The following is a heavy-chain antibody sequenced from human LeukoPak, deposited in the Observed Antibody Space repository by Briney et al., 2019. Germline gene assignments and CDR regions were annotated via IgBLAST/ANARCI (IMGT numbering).Heavy chain of an antibody. CDR3: ARLRFLEWLSPFDS. J-gene: IGHJ4*02. V-gene: IGHV5-51*01. CDR1: GYSFTSYW. Sequence: GESRKISCKGSGYSFTSYWIGWVRQMPGKGLEWVGIIYPGDSDTRYNPSFQGQVTMSADKSITTAYLQWSSLKASDTAIYYCARLRFLEWLSPFDSWGQGTLVTVSS. CDR2: IYPGDSDT. D-gene: IGHD3-3*01.